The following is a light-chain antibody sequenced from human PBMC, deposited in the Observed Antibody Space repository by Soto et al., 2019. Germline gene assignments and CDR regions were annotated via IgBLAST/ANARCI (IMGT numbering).Light chain of an antibody. CDR3: TSYTSSSTLDV. V-gene: IGLV2-14*01. CDR1: SSVVGGYNY. J-gene: IGLJ1*01. Sequence: QSVLTQPASVSGSPGQSITISCTGTSSVVGGYNYVSWYQQHPGKAPKLMIYEVSNRPLGVSNRFSGSKSGNTASLTISGLQAEDEADYYCTSYTSSSTLDVFGTGTKVTV. CDR2: EVS.